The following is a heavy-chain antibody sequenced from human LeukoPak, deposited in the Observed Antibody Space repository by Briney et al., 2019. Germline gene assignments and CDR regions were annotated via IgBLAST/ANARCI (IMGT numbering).Heavy chain of an antibody. CDR1: GFTFSSYA. CDR3: ARDQYDHYYYGSGVVLY. J-gene: IGHJ4*02. D-gene: IGHD3-10*01. CDR2: ISGSGGST. V-gene: IGHV3-23*01. Sequence: GGSLRLSCAASGFTFSSYAMSWVRQAPGKGLEWVSTISGSGGSTYYADSVKGRFTISRDNAKNSLYLQMNSLRAEDTAVYYCARDQYDHYYYGSGVVLYWGQGTLVTASS.